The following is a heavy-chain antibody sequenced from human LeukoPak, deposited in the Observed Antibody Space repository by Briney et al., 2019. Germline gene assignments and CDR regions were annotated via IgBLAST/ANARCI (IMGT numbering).Heavy chain of an antibody. Sequence: SETLSLSCTVSGASFDNSYCWTWVRQPPGKRPEWIGTIYSSEFTYYSPPLRSRVTISADTSKNLFSLRLTSVTAADTAVYYCARGSDDYKLGNYWGQGILVTVSS. CDR2: IYSSEFT. CDR3: ARGSDDYKLGNY. V-gene: IGHV4-39*01. J-gene: IGHJ4*02. CDR1: GASFDNSYC. D-gene: IGHD4/OR15-4a*01.